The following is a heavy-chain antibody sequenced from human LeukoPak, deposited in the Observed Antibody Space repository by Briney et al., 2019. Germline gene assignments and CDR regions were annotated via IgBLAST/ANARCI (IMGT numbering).Heavy chain of an antibody. J-gene: IGHJ4*02. V-gene: IGHV1-8*01. Sequence: GASVKVSCKASGYTFTSYDINWVRQATGQGLEWMGWMNPNSGNTGYAQKFQGRVTMTRNTSISTAYMELSSLRSEDTAVYYCARPRRGSIAARGTFGYWGQGTLVTVSS. CDR2: MNPNSGNT. D-gene: IGHD6-6*01. CDR1: GYTFTSYD. CDR3: ARPRRGSIAARGTFGY.